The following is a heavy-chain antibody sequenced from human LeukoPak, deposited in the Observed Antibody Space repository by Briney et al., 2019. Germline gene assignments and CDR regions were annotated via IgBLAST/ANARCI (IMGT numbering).Heavy chain of an antibody. J-gene: IGHJ5*02. Sequence: SETLSLTCTVSGGSISSYYWSWIRQPPGEGLEWIGYIHYSGNTNYNTSLKSRVTISVDTSKSQFSLKLSSVTAADTAVYYCARDHEDYYDSSGYYSWFDPWGQGTLVTVSS. D-gene: IGHD3-22*01. CDR2: IHYSGNT. CDR1: GGSISSYY. V-gene: IGHV4-59*01. CDR3: ARDHEDYYDSSGYYSWFDP.